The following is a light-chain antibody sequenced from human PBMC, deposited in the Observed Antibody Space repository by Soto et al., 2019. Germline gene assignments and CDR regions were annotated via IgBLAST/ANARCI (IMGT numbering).Light chain of an antibody. CDR2: SAS. V-gene: IGKV1-39*01. CDR3: QKSDSTPWT. Sequence: DIQMTQSPSSLYASVGDSVTITCRTSQTINNYLNWYQQKPGKAPKPLVYSASSLQSGVPSRLRGSGSGINFTLTICDLRPEDFTTYDCQKSDSTPWTVGEGTKVEIK. J-gene: IGKJ1*01. CDR1: QTINNY.